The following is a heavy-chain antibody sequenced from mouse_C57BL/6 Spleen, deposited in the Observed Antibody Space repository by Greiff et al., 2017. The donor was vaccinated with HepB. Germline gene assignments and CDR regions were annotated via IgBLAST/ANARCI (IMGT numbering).Heavy chain of an antibody. CDR3: ARSGEGYLDY. Sequence: QVQLQQSGAELARPGASVKMSCKASGYTFTSYTMHWVKQRPGQGLEWIGYINPSSGYTKYNQKFKDKATLTADKSSSTAYLQLRSLTSEDSAVYDCARSGEGYLDYLGQGTTLTVSS. CDR1: GYTFTSYT. V-gene: IGHV1-4*01. J-gene: IGHJ2*01. D-gene: IGHD2-3*01. CDR2: INPSSGYT.